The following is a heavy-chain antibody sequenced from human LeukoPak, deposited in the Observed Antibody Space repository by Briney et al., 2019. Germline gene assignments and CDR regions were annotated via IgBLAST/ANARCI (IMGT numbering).Heavy chain of an antibody. V-gene: IGHV3-11*04. J-gene: IGHJ4*02. CDR3: ASSIMITFGGVSATDY. CDR1: GFTFSDYY. Sequence: GGSLRLSCAASGFTFSDYYMSWIRQAPGKGLEWVSYISSSSSTIYYADSVKGRFTISRDNAKNSLYLQMNSLRAEDTAVYYCASSIMITFGGVSATDYWGQGTLVTVSS. CDR2: ISSSSSTI. D-gene: IGHD3-16*01.